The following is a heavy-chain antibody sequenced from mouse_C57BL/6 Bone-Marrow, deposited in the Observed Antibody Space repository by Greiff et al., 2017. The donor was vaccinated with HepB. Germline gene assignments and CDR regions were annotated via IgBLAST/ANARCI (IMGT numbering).Heavy chain of an antibody. D-gene: IGHD2-3*01. CDR1: GFNIKDDY. J-gene: IGHJ4*01. V-gene: IGHV14-4*01. CDR3: TGYDGYYPYAMDY. CDR2: IDPENGDT. Sequence: VQLQQSGAELVRPGASVKLSCTASGFNIKDDYMHWVKQRPEQGLEWIGWIDPENGDTEYASKFQGKATITADTSSNTAYLQLSSLTSEDTAVYYCTGYDGYYPYAMDYGGQGTSVTVSS.